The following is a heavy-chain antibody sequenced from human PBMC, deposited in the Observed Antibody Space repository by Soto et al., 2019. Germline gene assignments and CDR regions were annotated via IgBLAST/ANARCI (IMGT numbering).Heavy chain of an antibody. J-gene: IGHJ6*03. D-gene: IGHD3-10*01. CDR1: GFTFNSFG. V-gene: IGHV3-30*18. CDR2: ISYDGTSQ. CDR3: AKETLAGSDFYYYMDV. Sequence: QVQLVESGGGVVQPGGSLRLSCVGSGFTFNSFGMHWVRQAPGKGLEWVAGISYDGTSQNYADSVKGRFSISRDNSGNTLYLQMNSPGAEDTAVYHCAKETLAGSDFYYYMDVWGKGTAVTVSS.